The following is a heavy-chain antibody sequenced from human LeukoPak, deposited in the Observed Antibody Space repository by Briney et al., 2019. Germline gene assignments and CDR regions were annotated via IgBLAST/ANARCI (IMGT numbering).Heavy chain of an antibody. CDR2: IRYDGSNK. Sequence: GGSLRPSCAASGFTFSSYGMHWVRQAPGKGLEWVAFIRYDGSNKYYADSVKGRFTISRDNSKNTLYLQMNSLRAEDTAVYYCAKLRNPGISGNQDPWGQGTLVTVSS. D-gene: IGHD3-10*01. V-gene: IGHV3-30*02. CDR3: AKLRNPGISGNQDP. CDR1: GFTFSSYG. J-gene: IGHJ5*02.